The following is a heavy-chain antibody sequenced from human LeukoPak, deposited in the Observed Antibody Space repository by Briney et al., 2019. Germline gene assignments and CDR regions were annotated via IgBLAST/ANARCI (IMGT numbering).Heavy chain of an antibody. CDR2: INPNSGGT. D-gene: IGHD5-24*01. CDR3: ARGDGYNIRYYFDY. Sequence: SVKVSCKASGYTFTGYYMHWVRQAPGQGLEWMGWINPNSGGTNYAQKFQGRVTMTRDTSISTAYMELSRLRSDDTAVYYCARGDGYNIRYYFDYWGQGTLVTVSS. CDR1: GYTFTGYY. V-gene: IGHV1-2*02. J-gene: IGHJ4*02.